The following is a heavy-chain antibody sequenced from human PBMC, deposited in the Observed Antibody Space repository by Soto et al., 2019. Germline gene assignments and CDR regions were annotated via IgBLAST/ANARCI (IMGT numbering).Heavy chain of an antibody. CDR2: ISAYNGNT. Sequence: SSKEPGYGIACRGLCSAQHSQRQGLEWMGWISAYNGNTNYAQKLQGRVTMTIDTSTSTAYMELRSLRSDDTAVYYCARDFWEARYYDSSGYLSGYWGQGTLVTVSS. CDR3: ARDFWEARYYDSSGYLSGY. V-gene: IGHV1-18*01. CDR1: GYGIACRG. D-gene: IGHD3-22*01. J-gene: IGHJ4*02.